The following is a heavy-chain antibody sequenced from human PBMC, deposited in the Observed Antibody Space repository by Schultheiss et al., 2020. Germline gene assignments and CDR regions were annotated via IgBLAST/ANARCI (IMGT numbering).Heavy chain of an antibody. Sequence: GGSLRLSCAASRFTFTNYWMSWVRQAPGKGLEWVANINQDGSEKHYVDSVKGRFTISRDNAKNSLYLQMNSLRAEDTAVYYCARERSGSYFDYWGQGTLVTVAS. CDR2: INQDGSEK. D-gene: IGHD3-10*01. CDR3: ARERSGSYFDY. J-gene: IGHJ4*02. CDR1: RFTFTNYW. V-gene: IGHV3-7*03.